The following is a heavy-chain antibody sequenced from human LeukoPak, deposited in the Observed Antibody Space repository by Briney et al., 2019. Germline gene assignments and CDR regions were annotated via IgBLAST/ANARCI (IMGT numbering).Heavy chain of an antibody. V-gene: IGHV3-9*01. CDR1: GFLFSSYA. J-gene: IGHJ4*02. CDR3: AKARLWFGEYDY. CDR2: ISWNSGSI. D-gene: IGHD3-10*01. Sequence: GGSLRLSCAASGFLFSSYAMHWVRHAPGKGLEWVSGISWNSGSIGYAESVKGRFTISRDNAKNSLYLQMNSLRAEDTALYYCAKARLWFGEYDYWGQGTLVTVSS.